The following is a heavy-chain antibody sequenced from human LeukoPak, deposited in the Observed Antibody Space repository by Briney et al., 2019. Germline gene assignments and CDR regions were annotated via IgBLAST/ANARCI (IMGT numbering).Heavy chain of an antibody. D-gene: IGHD4-23*01. J-gene: IGHJ4*02. CDR2: INPSGGST. V-gene: IGHV1-46*01. Sequence: ASVKVSCKASGYTFTSYYMHWVRQAPGQGLEWMGIINPSGGSTNYAQKFQGRVTITADKSTSTAYMELSSLRSEDTAVYYCARDGYGGNPRVYYFDYWGQGTLVTVSS. CDR3: ARDGYGGNPRVYYFDY. CDR1: GYTFTSYY.